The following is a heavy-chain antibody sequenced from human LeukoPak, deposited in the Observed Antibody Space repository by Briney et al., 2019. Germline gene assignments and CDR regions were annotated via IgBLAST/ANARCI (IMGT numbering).Heavy chain of an antibody. CDR3: ATDYSGSYTLPYYYYGMDV. Sequence: GGSLRLSCAAPGFTFRTYEMNWGRQGPGKGRGWGSYIIMVGSTIYYADSVKGCITISRDNAKNSLYLQMNSLRAEDTAVYYCATDYSGSYTLPYYYYGMDVWGQGTTVTVSS. CDR1: GFTFRTYE. J-gene: IGHJ6*02. D-gene: IGHD3-10*01. V-gene: IGHV3-48*03. CDR2: IIMVGSTI.